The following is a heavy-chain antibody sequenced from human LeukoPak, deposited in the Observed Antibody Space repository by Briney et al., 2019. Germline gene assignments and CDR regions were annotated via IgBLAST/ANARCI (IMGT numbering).Heavy chain of an antibody. D-gene: IGHD3-22*01. J-gene: IGHJ4*02. Sequence: SETLSLTCTVSGGSISSYYWSWIRQPPGKGLEWIGYIYYSGSTNYNPSLKSRVTISVDTSKNQFSLKLSSVTAADTAVYYCARHQCYYDSSGYYLDYWGQGTLVTVSS. CDR1: GGSISSYY. V-gene: IGHV4-59*08. CDR2: IYYSGST. CDR3: ARHQCYYDSSGYYLDY.